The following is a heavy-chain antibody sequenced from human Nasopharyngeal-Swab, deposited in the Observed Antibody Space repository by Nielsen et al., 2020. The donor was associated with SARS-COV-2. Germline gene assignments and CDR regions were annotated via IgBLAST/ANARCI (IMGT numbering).Heavy chain of an antibody. CDR2: IIPILGIA. CDR3: ARGPPRYCSGGSCNPYNWFDP. D-gene: IGHD2-15*01. V-gene: IGHV1-69*10. J-gene: IGHJ5*02. Sequence: WVRQAPGQGLEWMGGIIPILGIANYAQKFQGRVTITADKSTSTDYMELSSLRSEDTAVYYCARGPPRYCSGGSCNPYNWFDPWGQGTLVTVSS.